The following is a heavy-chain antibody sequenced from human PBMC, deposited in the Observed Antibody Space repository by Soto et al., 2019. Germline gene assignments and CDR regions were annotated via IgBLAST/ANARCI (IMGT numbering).Heavy chain of an antibody. CDR3: AADIPNLLRGNPFYYYYGMDV. D-gene: IGHD3-22*01. J-gene: IGHJ6*02. Sequence: SVKVSCKASGFTFTSSAVQWVRQARGQRLEWIGWIVVGSGNTNYAQKFQERVTITRDMSPSTAYMELSSLRSEDTAVYYCAADIPNLLRGNPFYYYYGMDVWGQGTTVTVSS. CDR1: GFTFTSSA. CDR2: IVVGSGNT. V-gene: IGHV1-58*01.